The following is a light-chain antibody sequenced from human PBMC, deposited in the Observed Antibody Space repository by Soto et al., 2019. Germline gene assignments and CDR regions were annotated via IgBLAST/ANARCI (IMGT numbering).Light chain of an antibody. CDR3: QHYNNWPLT. J-gene: IGKJ4*01. CDR1: QSVSSN. Sequence: EIVLTQSPATLSESPRERATLSCRASQSVSSNLAWYQQKRGQAPRLLLYGASTRATGIPARFSGSGSGTEFTLTISSLQSEDFAIYYCQHYNNWPLTFGGGTKVDIK. CDR2: GAS. V-gene: IGKV3-15*01.